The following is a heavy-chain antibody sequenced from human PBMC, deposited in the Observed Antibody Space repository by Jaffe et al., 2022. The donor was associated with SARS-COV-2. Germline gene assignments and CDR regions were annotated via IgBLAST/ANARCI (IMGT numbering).Heavy chain of an antibody. CDR2: ISYDGSNK. J-gene: IGHJ4*02. D-gene: IGHD2-15*01. CDR1: GFTFSSYA. V-gene: IGHV3-30-3*01. Sequence: QVQLVESGGGVVQPGRSLRLSCAASGFTFSSYAMHWVRQAPGKGLEWVAVISYDGSNKYYADSVKGRFTISRDNSKNTLYLQMNSLRAEDTAVYYCARVGIGYCSGGSCYAFDYWGQGTLVTVSS. CDR3: ARVGIGYCSGGSCYAFDY.